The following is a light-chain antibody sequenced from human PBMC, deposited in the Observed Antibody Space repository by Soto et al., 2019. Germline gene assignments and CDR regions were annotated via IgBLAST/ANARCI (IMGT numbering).Light chain of an antibody. CDR2: GAS. Sequence: EMVFTQSPGTLSLSPGERATLSCRASQSVSSSHLAWYQQKPGQAPRLLIYGASSRATGIPDRFSGSGSGTDFTLTISRLEPEDFAVYYCQQYTTSSWTFGQGTKVDIK. CDR3: QQYTTSSWT. CDR1: QSVSSSH. J-gene: IGKJ1*01. V-gene: IGKV3-20*01.